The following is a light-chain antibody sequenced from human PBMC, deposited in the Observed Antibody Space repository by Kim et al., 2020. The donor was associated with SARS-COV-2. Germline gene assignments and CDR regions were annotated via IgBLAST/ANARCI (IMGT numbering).Light chain of an antibody. CDR1: QSVGRH. J-gene: IGKJ1*01. V-gene: IGKV3-15*01. CDR3: QQYDVWPRP. Sequence: ESPGERATLSDRASQSVGRHLAWYQKKPGQAPRLLLHGAATRATGIPDRFGGSGSGTEFTLTISSLQSEDVAVYYCQQYDVWPRPFGQGTKVDIK. CDR2: GAA.